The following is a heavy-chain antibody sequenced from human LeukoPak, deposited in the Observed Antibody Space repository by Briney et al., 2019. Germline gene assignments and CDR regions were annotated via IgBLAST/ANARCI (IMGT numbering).Heavy chain of an antibody. CDR1: GGSISSYY. D-gene: IGHD3-22*01. Sequence: SETLSLTCTVSGGSISSYYWSWIRQPPGKGLEWIGYIYYSGSTNYNPSLKSRVTISVDTSKNQFSLKLSSVTAADTAVYYCARAKAYDSSGYYYLDAFDIWGQGTMVTVSS. J-gene: IGHJ3*02. CDR3: ARAKAYDSSGYYYLDAFDI. CDR2: IYYSGST. V-gene: IGHV4-59*01.